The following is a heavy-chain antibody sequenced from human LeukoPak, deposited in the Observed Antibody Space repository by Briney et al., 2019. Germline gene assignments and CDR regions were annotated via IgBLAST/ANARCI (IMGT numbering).Heavy chain of an antibody. V-gene: IGHV1-8*01. J-gene: IGHJ4*02. D-gene: IGHD4-17*01. CDR3: ARGTALITTTVTTLFDY. CDR1: GYTFTSYD. Sequence: ASVKVSCKASGYTFTSYDINWVRQATGQGLEWMGWMNPNSGNTGYAQKFQGRVTMTRNTSISTAYMELSSLRSEDTAVYHCARGTALITTTVTTLFDYWGQGTLVTVSS. CDR2: MNPNSGNT.